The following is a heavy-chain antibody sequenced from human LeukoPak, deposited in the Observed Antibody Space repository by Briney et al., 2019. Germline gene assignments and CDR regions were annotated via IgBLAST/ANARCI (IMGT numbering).Heavy chain of an antibody. CDR1: GHAFDVFA. Sequence: GGSLTLSCTISGHAFDVFATRWVRHPGGRGLEWVGFIRRRAYGRAAEYGASVKDRFIISRDDSKVIAYVQMNSLKPEYTAVYYCSRNGLVDFDYWGQGSRVIVSP. CDR3: SRNGLVDFDY. V-gene: IGHV3-49*04. J-gene: IGHJ4*02. CDR2: IRRRAYGRAA.